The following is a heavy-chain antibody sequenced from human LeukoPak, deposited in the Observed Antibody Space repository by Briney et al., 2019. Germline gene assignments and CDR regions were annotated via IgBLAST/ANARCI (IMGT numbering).Heavy chain of an antibody. V-gene: IGHV3-48*03. CDR1: GFTFSSYE. Sequence: PGGSLRLSCAASGFTFSSYEMNWVRQAPGKGLEWVSYISSSGSTIYYADSVKGRFTISRDNAKNSLYLQMNSLRAEDTAVYYCARAVAGTRGYYYYYYMDVWGKGTTVTISS. CDR3: ARAVAGTRGYYYYYYMDV. J-gene: IGHJ6*03. D-gene: IGHD6-19*01. CDR2: ISSSGSTI.